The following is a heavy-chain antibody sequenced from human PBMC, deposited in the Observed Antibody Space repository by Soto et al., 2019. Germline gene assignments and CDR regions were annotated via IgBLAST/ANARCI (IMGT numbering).Heavy chain of an antibody. Sequence: ASVKVSCKASGGTFSSYAISWVRQAPGQGLEWMGGIIPIFGTANYAQKFQGRVTITADESTSTAYMELSSLRSEDTAVYYCARGTQYSSSSIIPAIFDYWGQGTLVTVSS. D-gene: IGHD6-6*01. CDR3: ARGTQYSSSSIIPAIFDY. CDR1: GGTFSSYA. CDR2: IIPIFGTA. V-gene: IGHV1-69*13. J-gene: IGHJ4*02.